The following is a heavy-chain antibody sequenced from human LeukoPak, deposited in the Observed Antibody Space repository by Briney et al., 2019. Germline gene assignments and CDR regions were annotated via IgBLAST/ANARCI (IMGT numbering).Heavy chain of an antibody. Sequence: SGGSLRLSCAASRFTFSSYGMSWVRQAPGKGLEWVSAISGSGGSTYYADSVKGRFTISRDNSKNTLYLQMNSLRAEDTAVYYCANPPTVTKTRFDPWGQGTLVTVSS. CDR3: ANPPTVTKTRFDP. J-gene: IGHJ5*02. CDR2: ISGSGGST. CDR1: RFTFSSYG. D-gene: IGHD4-17*01. V-gene: IGHV3-23*01.